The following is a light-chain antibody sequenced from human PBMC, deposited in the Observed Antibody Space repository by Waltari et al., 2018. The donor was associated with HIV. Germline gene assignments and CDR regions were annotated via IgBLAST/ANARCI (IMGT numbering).Light chain of an antibody. V-gene: IGLV2-8*01. CDR1: SSDIGGYDF. Sequence: QSALTQPPSASGSPGQSVTISCTGSSSDIGGYDFVSWFQQHPGKAPKLVIYEVYKRPSGVPGLFSGSKSVNTASLTVSGLQAEDEAYYHCSSYAGNYNLVFGGGTKLTVL. J-gene: IGLJ3*02. CDR3: SSYAGNYNLV. CDR2: EVY.